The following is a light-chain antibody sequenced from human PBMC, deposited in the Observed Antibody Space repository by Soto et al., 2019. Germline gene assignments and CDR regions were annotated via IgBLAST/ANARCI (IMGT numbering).Light chain of an antibody. CDR2: AAS. V-gene: IGKV1-9*01. J-gene: IGKJ4*01. Sequence: DLQLTQSPSFLSASVGDRDTITCRASQDISSHLAWYQQKPGKAPKLLIYAASTLQSGVPSGFGGSGSGTEFTLTITSLQPEDFATYYCQQVKTYPLTFGGGTKVEIK. CDR1: QDISSH. CDR3: QQVKTYPLT.